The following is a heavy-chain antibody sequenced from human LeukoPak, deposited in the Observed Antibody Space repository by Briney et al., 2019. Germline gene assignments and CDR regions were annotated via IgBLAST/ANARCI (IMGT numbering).Heavy chain of an antibody. Sequence: PSETLSLTCAVYGGSFSGYYWSWIRQPPGKGLEWIGEINHSGSTNYNPSLKSRVTISVDTSKNQFSLKLSSLTAADTAVYYCARRIVHYYFDYWGQGTLVTVSS. CDR2: INHSGST. CDR1: GGSFSGYY. J-gene: IGHJ4*02. CDR3: ARRIVHYYFDY. D-gene: IGHD2/OR15-2a*01. V-gene: IGHV4-34*01.